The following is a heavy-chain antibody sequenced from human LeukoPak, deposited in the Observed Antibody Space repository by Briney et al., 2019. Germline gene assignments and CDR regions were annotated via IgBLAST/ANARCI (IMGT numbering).Heavy chain of an antibody. CDR3: ARGPGYYYMGV. Sequence: SETLSLTCTVSGGSISSYYWSWIRQPPGKGLEWIGYIYYSGSTNYNPSLKSRVTISVDTSKNQFSLKLSSVTAADTAVYYCARGPGYYYMGVWGKGTTVTVSS. V-gene: IGHV4-59*12. CDR1: GGSISSYY. J-gene: IGHJ6*03. CDR2: IYYSGST.